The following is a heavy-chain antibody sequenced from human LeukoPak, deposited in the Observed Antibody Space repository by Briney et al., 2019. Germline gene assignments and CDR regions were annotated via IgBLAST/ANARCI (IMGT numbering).Heavy chain of an antibody. V-gene: IGHV4-30-4*08. CDR3: ARGWLAQVGNWFDP. CDR1: GGSISSGDYY. J-gene: IGHJ5*02. CDR2: IYYSGST. Sequence: ASETLSLTCTVSGGSISSGDYYWSWIRQPPGKGLEWIGYIYYSGSTYYNPSLKSRVTISVDTSKNQFSLKLSSVTAADTAVYYCARGWLAQVGNWFDPWGQGTLVTVSS. D-gene: IGHD6-19*01.